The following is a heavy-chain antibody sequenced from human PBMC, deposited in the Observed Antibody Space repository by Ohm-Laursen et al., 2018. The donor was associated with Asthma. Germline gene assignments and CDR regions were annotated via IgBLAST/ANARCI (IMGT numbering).Heavy chain of an antibody. D-gene: IGHD3-3*01. CDR3: ARDVMEWYLPAFDF. V-gene: IGHV3-74*01. CDR2: INSDVSDT. CDR1: GFTFSGYW. J-gene: IGHJ4*02. Sequence: SLRLSCTASGFTFSGYWMHWVRQAPGKGLVWVSRINSDVSDTTYADSVKGRFTISRDNSKNTLYLQMNSLRPDDTAVYYCARDVMEWYLPAFDFWGQGTLVTVSS.